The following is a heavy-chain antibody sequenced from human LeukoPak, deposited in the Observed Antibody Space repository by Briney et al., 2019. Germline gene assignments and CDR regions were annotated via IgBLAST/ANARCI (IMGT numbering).Heavy chain of an antibody. CDR3: ARVRDGDNDAYDI. J-gene: IGHJ3*02. Sequence: WASVKVSCKASGYTFSNYYIHWVRQAPGQGLEWMGIIGGSTNYAQKFQGRVTMTRDTSTSTVYMELSSLRSEDTAVYYCARVRDGDNDAYDIWGQGTMVTVHS. D-gene: IGHD5-24*01. V-gene: IGHV1-46*01. CDR1: GYTFSNYY. CDR2: IGGST.